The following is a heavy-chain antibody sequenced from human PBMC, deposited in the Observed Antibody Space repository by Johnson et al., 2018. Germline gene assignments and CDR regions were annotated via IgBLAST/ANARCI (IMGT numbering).Heavy chain of an antibody. CDR1: GFTVSSNY. CDR2: IYSGGRT. D-gene: IGHD3-16*01. J-gene: IGHJ2*01. V-gene: IGHV3-66*01. Sequence: EVQLVESGGGLVQPGGSLRLSCAASGFTVSSNYMSWVRQAPGKGLEWVSVIYSGGRTYYADSVRGRFTISRDNSKNTLYLQRNSLRAEDTAVYYCARDYGERSCDLWGRGTLVTVSS. CDR3: ARDYGERSCDL.